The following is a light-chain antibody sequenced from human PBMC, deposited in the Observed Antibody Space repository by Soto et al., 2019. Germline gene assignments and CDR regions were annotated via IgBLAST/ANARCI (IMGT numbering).Light chain of an antibody. CDR1: QSVSSSY. Sequence: EIVVTQSPGTLSVSPGERVTLACRASQSVSSSYLAWYQQKPGQAPRLLMYGTSNRATGIPDRFSGSGSGTDFTLTISRLEPEDFAVYYCQQFGASPRFTFGPGTKVDI. V-gene: IGKV3-20*01. CDR2: GTS. CDR3: QQFGASPRFT. J-gene: IGKJ3*01.